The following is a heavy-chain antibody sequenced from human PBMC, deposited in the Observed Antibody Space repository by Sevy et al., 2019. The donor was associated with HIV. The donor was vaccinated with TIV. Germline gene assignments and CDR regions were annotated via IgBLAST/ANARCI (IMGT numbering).Heavy chain of an antibody. CDR3: ARGTPAFCTGGVCFNWFDP. D-gene: IGHD2-8*02. CDR1: RFSFNGYG. J-gene: IGHJ5*02. V-gene: IGHV3-30*02. Sequence: GGSLSLSCAASRFSFNGYGMHWVRQAPGKGLEWVAFIRYDGSNKYYADAVKGRFTISRDDSKNTLYLQMNSLRAEDTALYYCARGTPAFCTGGVCFNWFDPWGQGTLVTV. CDR2: IRYDGSNK.